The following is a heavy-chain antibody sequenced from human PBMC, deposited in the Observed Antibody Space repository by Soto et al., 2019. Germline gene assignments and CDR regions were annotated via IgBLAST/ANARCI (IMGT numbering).Heavy chain of an antibody. CDR1: GGSISSSSYY. CDR2: IYYSGST. CDR3: ARHVEMAIHAFDI. J-gene: IGHJ3*02. D-gene: IGHD2-2*02. Sequence: PSETLSLTCTVSGGSISSSSYYWGWIRQPPGKGLEWIGSIYYSGSTYYNPSLKSRVTISVDTSKNQFSLKLSSVTAADTAVYYCARHVEMAIHAFDIWGQGTMVTVSS. V-gene: IGHV4-39*01.